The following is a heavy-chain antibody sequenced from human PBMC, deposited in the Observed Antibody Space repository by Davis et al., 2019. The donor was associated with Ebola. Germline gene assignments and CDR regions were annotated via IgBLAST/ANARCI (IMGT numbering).Heavy chain of an antibody. V-gene: IGHV3-74*01. CDR3: AKGGLMIRGGHNDY. CDR2: INSDGSST. D-gene: IGHD3-10*01. Sequence: HTGGSLRLSCAASGFTFSSYWMHWVRQAPGKGLVWVSRINSDGSSTRYADSVKGRFTISRDNSKNTLYLQMNSLRAEDTAVYYCAKGGLMIRGGHNDYWGQGTLVTVSS. J-gene: IGHJ4*02. CDR1: GFTFSSYW.